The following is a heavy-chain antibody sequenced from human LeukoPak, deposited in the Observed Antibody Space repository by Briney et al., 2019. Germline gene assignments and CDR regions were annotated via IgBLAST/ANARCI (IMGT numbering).Heavy chain of an antibody. CDR2: IIPIFGTA. Sequence: SVKVSCKASGGTFSSYAISWVRQAPGQGLEWMGGIIPIFGTANYAQKFQGRVTITADESTSTAYMELSSLRSEDTAAYYCARGSSDCSSTSCYLDYWGQGTLVTVSS. V-gene: IGHV1-69*13. CDR1: GGTFSSYA. D-gene: IGHD2-2*01. J-gene: IGHJ4*02. CDR3: ARGSSDCSSTSCYLDY.